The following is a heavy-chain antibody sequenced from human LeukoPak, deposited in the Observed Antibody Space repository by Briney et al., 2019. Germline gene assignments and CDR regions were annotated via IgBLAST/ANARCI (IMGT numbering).Heavy chain of an antibody. D-gene: IGHD3-10*01. J-gene: IGHJ6*03. Sequence: TGGSLRLSCAASGFTFSSYGMHWVRQAPGKGLEWVAVIWYDGSNKYYADSVKGRFTISRDNSKNTLYLQMNSLRAEDTAVYYCARDRVPYYYYYMDVWGKGITVTVSS. CDR3: ARDRVPYYYYYMDV. CDR2: IWYDGSNK. V-gene: IGHV3-33*01. CDR1: GFTFSSYG.